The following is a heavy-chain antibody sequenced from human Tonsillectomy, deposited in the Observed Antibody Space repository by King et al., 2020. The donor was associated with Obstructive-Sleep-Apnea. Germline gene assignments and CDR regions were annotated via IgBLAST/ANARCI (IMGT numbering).Heavy chain of an antibody. J-gene: IGHJ6*02. Sequence: VQLVESGGGVVQPGRSLRLSCAASGFTFSSYAMHWVRQAPGKGLEWVAVISSDGSHKYYADSVKGRFTCSSDNSKNTLYLQMNSLRAEDTAVYYCASPYCSGTSCYLYFYGMDVWGQGTTVTVSS. D-gene: IGHD2-2*01. CDR1: GFTFSSYA. CDR2: ISSDGSHK. CDR3: ASPYCSGTSCYLYFYGMDV. V-gene: IGHV3-30*04.